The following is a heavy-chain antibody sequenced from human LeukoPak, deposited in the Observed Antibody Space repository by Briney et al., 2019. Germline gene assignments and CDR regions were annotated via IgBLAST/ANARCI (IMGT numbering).Heavy chain of an antibody. J-gene: IGHJ1*01. CDR2: ISAYNGNT. CDR3: ARGYYYDSSGSAEYFQH. D-gene: IGHD3-22*01. CDR1: GYTFTSYG. Sequence: ASVKVSCKASGYTFTSYGISWVRQAPGQGLEWMGWISAYNGNTNYAQKLQGRVTMTTDTSTSTAYMELRSLRSDDTAVYYCARGYYYDSSGSAEYFQHWGQGTLVTVSS. V-gene: IGHV1-18*01.